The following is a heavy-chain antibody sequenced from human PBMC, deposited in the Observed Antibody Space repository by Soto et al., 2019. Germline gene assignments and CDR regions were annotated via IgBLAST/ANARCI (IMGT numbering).Heavy chain of an antibody. CDR1: GFSLSNARMG. J-gene: IGHJ4*02. Sequence: QVTLKESGPVLVKPTETLTLTCTVSGFSLSNARMGVSWIRQPPGKALEWLAHIFSNDEKSYSTSLKSRLTISKDTSKSQVGLTMTNTDPVDTATYYCARIHLSWLGFPSFDYWGQGTLVTVSS. D-gene: IGHD3-10*01. CDR3: ARIHLSWLGFPSFDY. V-gene: IGHV2-26*01. CDR2: IFSNDEK.